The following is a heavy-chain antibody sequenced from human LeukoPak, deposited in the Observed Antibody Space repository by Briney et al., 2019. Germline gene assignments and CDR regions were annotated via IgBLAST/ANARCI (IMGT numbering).Heavy chain of an antibody. J-gene: IGHJ4*02. CDR1: GYTLTTLS. D-gene: IGHD1-1*01. Sequence: GASVKVSCKVSGYTLTTLSIHWVRQAPGKGLEWMGGFDPEDGETIYTQKFQGRVTTTEDTSTDTAYMELSSLRSDDTAVYYCATGVRMDNWDDEYLGFPTYFDFWGQGTLVTVSS. CDR2: FDPEDGET. CDR3: ATGVRMDNWDDEYLGFPTYFDF. V-gene: IGHV1-24*01.